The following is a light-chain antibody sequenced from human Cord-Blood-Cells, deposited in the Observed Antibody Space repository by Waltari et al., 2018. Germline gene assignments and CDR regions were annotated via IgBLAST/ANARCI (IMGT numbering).Light chain of an antibody. J-gene: IGKJ1*01. Sequence: EVVLPPSPVTLAVSPGERATVSCRASQSVSSSYLAWYQQKPGQAPRLLIYGASSRATGIPDRFSGSGSGTDFTLTISRLEPEDFAVYYCQQYGSSPWTFGQGTKVEIK. CDR1: QSVSSSY. CDR2: GAS. V-gene: IGKV3-20*01. CDR3: QQYGSSPWT.